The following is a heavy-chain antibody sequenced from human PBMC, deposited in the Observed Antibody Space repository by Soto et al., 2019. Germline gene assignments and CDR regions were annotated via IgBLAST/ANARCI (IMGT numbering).Heavy chain of an antibody. CDR1: GDSVSTNSAA. CDR2: TYYRSKWYN. Sequence: SQTLSLTCAVSGDSVSTNSAAWNWIWQSPSRGLEWLGRTYYRSKWYNDYAVSVKSRININADTSKNQISLQLNSVTPEDTAVYYCARAGPDYYYYGLDVWGQGTTVTVSS. CDR3: ARAGPDYYYYGLDV. D-gene: IGHD3-10*01. V-gene: IGHV6-1*01. J-gene: IGHJ6*02.